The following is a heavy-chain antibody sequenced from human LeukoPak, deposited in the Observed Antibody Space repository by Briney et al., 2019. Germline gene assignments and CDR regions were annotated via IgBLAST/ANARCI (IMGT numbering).Heavy chain of an antibody. D-gene: IGHD5-12*01. CDR1: GFTFSSYE. Sequence: GGSLRLSCAASGFTFSSYEMNWVRQAPGKGLEWVSYISSSGSTIYYADSVKGRFTISRDNAKNTLYLQMNSLRAEDTAVYYCARGGRDGYDFDYWGQGTLVTVSS. CDR2: ISSSGSTI. J-gene: IGHJ4*02. CDR3: ARGGRDGYDFDY. V-gene: IGHV3-48*03.